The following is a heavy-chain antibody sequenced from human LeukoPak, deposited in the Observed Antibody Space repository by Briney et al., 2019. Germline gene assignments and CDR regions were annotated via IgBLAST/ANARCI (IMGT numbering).Heavy chain of an antibody. J-gene: IGHJ4*02. CDR3: ASRLGYCSSTSCYTLPGADY. V-gene: IGHV5-51*01. CDR2: IYHGDSDT. CDR1: GYSFTSYW. D-gene: IGHD2-2*02. Sequence: GESLKISCKGSGYSFTSYWIGWVRQMPGKGLEWMGIIYHGDSDTRYSPSFQGQVTISVDKSISTAYLQWSSLKPSDTAMYYCASRLGYCSSTSCYTLPGADYWGQGTLVTVSS.